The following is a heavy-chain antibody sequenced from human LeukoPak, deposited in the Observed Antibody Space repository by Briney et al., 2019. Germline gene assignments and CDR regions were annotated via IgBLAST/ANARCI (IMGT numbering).Heavy chain of an antibody. CDR3: ARAGLESPGGFDY. CDR1: GFTFSSYD. Sequence: GGSLRLSCAASGFTFSSYDMPWVRHATGKGLEWVSAIGTAGDTYYPGSVKGRFTISRENAKNSLYLQMNSLRAGDTAVYYCARAGLESPGGFDYWGQGTLVTVSS. V-gene: IGHV3-13*01. CDR2: IGTAGDT. J-gene: IGHJ4*02. D-gene: IGHD3-3*01.